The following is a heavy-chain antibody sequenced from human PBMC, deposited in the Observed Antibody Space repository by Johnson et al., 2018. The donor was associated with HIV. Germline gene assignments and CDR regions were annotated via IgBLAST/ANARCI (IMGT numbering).Heavy chain of an antibody. J-gene: IGHJ3*02. CDR1: GFTFSNAW. CDR2: ISYDGSNK. V-gene: IGHV3-30*03. CDR3: ARGMSSGPWAGGDAFDI. D-gene: IGHD3-22*01. Sequence: VQLVESGGGLVKPGGSLRLSCAASGFTFSNAWMSWVRQAPGKGLEWVAVISYDGSNKYYADSVKGRFTISRDNSKNSLYLQMNSLSAEDTAVYYCARGMSSGPWAGGDAFDIWGQGTMVTVSS.